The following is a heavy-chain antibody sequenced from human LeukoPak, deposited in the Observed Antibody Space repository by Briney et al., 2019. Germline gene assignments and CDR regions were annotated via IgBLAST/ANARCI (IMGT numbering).Heavy chain of an antibody. D-gene: IGHD5-18*01. V-gene: IGHV3-74*01. Sequence: GGSLRLSCAASGFTLSSFSMHWVRQAPGKGLVWVSRINTDGSSTNYADSVKGRFTISRDNAKNTLYLQVDSLRAEDTAVYYCARGRHLYSYAYDYYMDVWGKGTTVTISS. CDR3: ARGRHLYSYAYDYYMDV. J-gene: IGHJ6*03. CDR2: INTDGSST. CDR1: GFTLSSFS.